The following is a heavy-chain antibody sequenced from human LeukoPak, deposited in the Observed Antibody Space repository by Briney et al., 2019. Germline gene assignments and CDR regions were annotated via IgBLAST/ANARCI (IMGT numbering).Heavy chain of an antibody. CDR1: GGSFSGYY. CDR2: INHSGST. V-gene: IGHV4-34*01. D-gene: IGHD6-13*01. CDR3: ARRQYSRRLDY. J-gene: IGHJ4*02. Sequence: SETLSLTCAVYGGSFSGYYWSWIRQPPGKGLEWIGEINHSGSTNYNPSLKSRVTISVDTSKNQFSLELSSVTAADTAVYYCARRQYSRRLDYWGQGTLVTVSS.